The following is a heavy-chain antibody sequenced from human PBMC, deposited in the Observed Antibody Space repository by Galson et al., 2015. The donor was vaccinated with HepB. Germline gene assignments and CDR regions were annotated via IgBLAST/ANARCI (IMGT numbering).Heavy chain of an antibody. V-gene: IGHV3-23*01. CDR1: RFTFSSYA. CDR2: ISGSGGST. CDR3: AKDPLAYCGGDCYPTFDY. J-gene: IGHJ4*02. D-gene: IGHD2-21*02. Sequence: SLRLSCAASRFTFSSYAMSWVRQAPGKGLEWVSAISGSGGSTYYADSVKGRFTISRDNSKNTLYLQMNSLRAEDTAVYCCAKDPLAYCGGDCYPTFDYWGQGTLVTVSS.